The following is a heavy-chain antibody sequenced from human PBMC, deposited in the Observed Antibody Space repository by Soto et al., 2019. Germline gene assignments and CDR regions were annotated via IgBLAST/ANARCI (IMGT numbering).Heavy chain of an antibody. J-gene: IGHJ3*02. CDR3: ATEGKGDYGGLYI. V-gene: IGHV4-34*01. Sequence: SETLSLTCAVYGGSFSGYYWSWIRQPPGKGLEWIGEINHSGSTNYNPSLKSRVTISVDTSKNQFSLKLSSVTAADTAVYYCATEGKGDYGGLYIWGQGTMVTVSS. CDR1: GGSFSGYY. D-gene: IGHD4-17*01. CDR2: INHSGST.